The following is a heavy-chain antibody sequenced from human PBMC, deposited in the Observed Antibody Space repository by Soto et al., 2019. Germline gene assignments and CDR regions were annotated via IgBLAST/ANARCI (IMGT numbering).Heavy chain of an antibody. J-gene: IGHJ3*02. CDR3: ARDLVYSSSWTRDAFDI. CDR2: IIPIFGTA. CDR1: GGTFSSYA. Sequence: QVQLVQSGAEVKKPGSSVKVSCMASGGTFSSYAISWVRQAPGQGLEWMGGIIPIFGTANYAQKFQGRVTITADESTSTAYMELSSLRSEDTAVYYCARDLVYSSSWTRDAFDIWGQGTMFTVSS. V-gene: IGHV1-69*01. D-gene: IGHD6-13*01.